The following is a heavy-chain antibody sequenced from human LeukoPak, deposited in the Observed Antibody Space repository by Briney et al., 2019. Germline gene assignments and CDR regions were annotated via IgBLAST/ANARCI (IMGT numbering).Heavy chain of an antibody. CDR3: ARVGRGQLWSDY. J-gene: IGHJ4*02. V-gene: IGHV4-31*03. Sequence: SQTLSLTCTVSGGSISSGGYYWSWIRQHPGKGLEWIGYIYYSGSTYYNPSLKSRVTISVDTSKNQFSLKLSSVTAADTAVYYCARVGRGQLWSDYWGQGTLVTASS. CDR2: IYYSGST. D-gene: IGHD5-18*01. CDR1: GGSISSGGYY.